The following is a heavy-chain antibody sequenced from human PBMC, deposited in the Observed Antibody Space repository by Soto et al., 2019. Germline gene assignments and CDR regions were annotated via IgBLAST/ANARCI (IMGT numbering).Heavy chain of an antibody. CDR1: GGSISSGAYF. CDR2: IYYSGSP. V-gene: IGHV4-31*11. Sequence: QMQLQESGPGLVKPSQTLALTCAVSGGSISSGAYFWSRIRQHPGKGLEWIGNIYYSGSPYYNPSHTSRVSILGDTSKNQPPRNLSSVTAADTALSYCARAYLQAAGSGNSDNWGQGTLATVSS. J-gene: IGHJ4*02. D-gene: IGHD3-10*01. CDR3: ARAYLQAAGSGNSDN.